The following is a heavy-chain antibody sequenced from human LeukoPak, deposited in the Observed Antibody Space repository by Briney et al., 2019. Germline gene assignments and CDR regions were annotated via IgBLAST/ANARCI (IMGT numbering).Heavy chain of an antibody. Sequence: SQTLSLTCTVSGGSISSGSYYWSWIRQPAGKGLEWIGRIYTSGSTNYNPSLKSRVTMSVDTSKNQFSLKLSSVTAADTAVYYCARGMHASKYYFDYWGQGTLVTVSS. V-gene: IGHV4-61*02. CDR1: GGSISSGSYY. J-gene: IGHJ4*02. CDR3: ARGMHASKYYFDY. CDR2: IYTSGST. D-gene: IGHD2-8*01.